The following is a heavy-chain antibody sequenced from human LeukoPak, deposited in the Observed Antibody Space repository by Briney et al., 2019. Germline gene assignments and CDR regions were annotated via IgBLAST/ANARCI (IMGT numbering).Heavy chain of an antibody. J-gene: IGHJ4*02. Sequence: SETLSLTCAVYGGSFSGYYWSWIRQPPGKGLEWIGEINHSGSTNYNPSLKSRVTISVDTSKNQFSLKLSSVTAADTAVYYCARGSEFGSYFDYWGQGTLVTVSS. CDR2: INHSGST. V-gene: IGHV4-34*01. CDR3: ARGSEFGSYFDY. D-gene: IGHD1-26*01. CDR1: GGSFSGYY.